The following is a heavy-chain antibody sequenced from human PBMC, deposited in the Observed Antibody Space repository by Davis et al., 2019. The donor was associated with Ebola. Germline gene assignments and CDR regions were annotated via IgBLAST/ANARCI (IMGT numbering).Heavy chain of an antibody. Sequence: MPSETLSLTCTVSGGSISSSSYYWGWIRQPPGKGLEWIGSIYYSGSTYYNPSLKSRVTISVDKSKNQFSLKLSSVTAADTAVYYCARARGDGYNEVDYWGQGTLITVSS. CDR3: ARARGDGYNEVDY. D-gene: IGHD5-24*01. V-gene: IGHV4-39*07. CDR1: GGSISSSSYY. CDR2: IYYSGST. J-gene: IGHJ4*02.